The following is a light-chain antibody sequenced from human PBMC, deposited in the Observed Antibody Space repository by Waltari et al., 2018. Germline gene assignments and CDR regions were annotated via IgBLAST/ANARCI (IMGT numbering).Light chain of an antibody. J-gene: IGKJ2*03. CDR1: QSINNY. V-gene: IGKV1-39*01. CDR2: AAS. CDR3: HQSYSSHS. Sequence: DIQITPSPPSLSASVGDRVPIPCRANQSINNYLNWYQQKPGTAPKLLIYAASRLESGVPSRFSGSGSETDDTLTISGLQPEDFATYYCHQSYSSHSFGQGTKLGVK.